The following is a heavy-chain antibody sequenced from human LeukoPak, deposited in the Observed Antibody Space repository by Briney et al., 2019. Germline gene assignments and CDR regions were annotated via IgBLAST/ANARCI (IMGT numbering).Heavy chain of an antibody. CDR1: GGSISSGSYY. J-gene: IGHJ4*02. CDR3: ARGEISEFDY. CDR2: IYTSGST. D-gene: IGHD2/OR15-2a*01. Sequence: PSETLSLTCTVSGGSISSGSYYWSWIRQPAGKGLEWIGRIYTSGSTNYNPSLKSRVTISVDTSKNQFSLKLSSVTAADTAVYYCARGEISEFDYWGPGTLVTVSS. V-gene: IGHV4-61*02.